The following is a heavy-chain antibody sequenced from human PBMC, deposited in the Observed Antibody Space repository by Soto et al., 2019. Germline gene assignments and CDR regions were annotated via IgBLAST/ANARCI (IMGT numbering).Heavy chain of an antibody. V-gene: IGHV1-3*01. CDR2: INAGNGNT. CDR3: AREGWQLLSFYYYGMDV. D-gene: IGHD2-15*01. Sequence: ASVKVSCKASGYTFTSYAMHWVRQAPGQRREWMGWINAGNGNTKYSQKFQGRVTITRDTSASTAYMELSSLRSEDTAVYYCAREGWQLLSFYYYGMDVWGQGTTVTVSS. CDR1: GYTFTSYA. J-gene: IGHJ6*02.